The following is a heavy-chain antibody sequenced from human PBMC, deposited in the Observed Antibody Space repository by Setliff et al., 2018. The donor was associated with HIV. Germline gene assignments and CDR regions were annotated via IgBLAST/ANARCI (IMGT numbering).Heavy chain of an antibody. D-gene: IGHD3-9*01. V-gene: IGHV1-8*02. CDR3: ASHAKTVDTGLFDY. Sequence: GASVKVSCKASGYTFTTYDINWVRQATGQGLEWMGWMNPNSGNTGYAERFQGRVTMTRDTSISTVYMELTSLRSGDTAVYYCASHAKTVDTGLFDYWGQGTQVTVSS. J-gene: IGHJ4*02. CDR2: MNPNSGNT. CDR1: GYTFTTYD.